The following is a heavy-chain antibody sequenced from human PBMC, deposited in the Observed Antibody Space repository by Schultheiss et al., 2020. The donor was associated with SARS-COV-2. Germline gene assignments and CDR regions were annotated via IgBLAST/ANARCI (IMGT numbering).Heavy chain of an antibody. CDR3: ATSTVAVHSYYYGLDV. CDR1: GFTFSSYS. CDR2: IGHTGSVI. J-gene: IGHJ6*02. V-gene: IGHV3-48*01. D-gene: IGHD6-19*01. Sequence: GESLKISCAASGFTFSSYSINWVRQVPGKGLEWVSYIGHTGSVIYYADSVKGRFTISRDNVKNSLYLQMNSLRVEDTAVYYCATSTVAVHSYYYGLDVWGQGTTVTVSS.